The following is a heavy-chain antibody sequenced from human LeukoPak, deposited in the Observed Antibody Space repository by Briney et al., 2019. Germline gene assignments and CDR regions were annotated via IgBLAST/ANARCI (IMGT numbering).Heavy chain of an antibody. CDR2: IYHSGST. CDR1: GGSFSSSNW. Sequence: SETLSLTCAVSGGSFSSSNWWSWVRQPPGKGLEWIGEIYHSGSTNYNPSLKSRVTISGDNSKNQFSLQLSSVTAADTAVYYCARVAMIGPRGPPFFDCWGQGTLVTVSS. D-gene: IGHD3-22*01. CDR3: ARVAMIGPRGPPFFDC. V-gene: IGHV4-4*02. J-gene: IGHJ4*02.